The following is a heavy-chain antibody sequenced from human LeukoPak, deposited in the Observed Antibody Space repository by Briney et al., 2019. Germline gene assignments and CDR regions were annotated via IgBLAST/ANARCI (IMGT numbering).Heavy chain of an antibody. D-gene: IGHD3-22*01. V-gene: IGHV4-34*01. Sequence: SSETLSLTCAVYGGSFSGYYWSWIRQPPGKGLEWIGEINHSGSTNYHPSLESRVTISVDTSKNQCSLKVSSVTAADTAVYYCARGQIVRDYYDTYGTFDYWGQGTLVTVSS. J-gene: IGHJ4*02. CDR3: ARGQIVRDYYDTYGTFDY. CDR2: INHSGST. CDR1: GGSFSGYY.